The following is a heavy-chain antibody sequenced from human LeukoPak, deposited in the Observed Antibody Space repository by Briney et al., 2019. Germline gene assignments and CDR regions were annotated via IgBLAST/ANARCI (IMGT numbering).Heavy chain of an antibody. Sequence: SETLSLTCTVSGGSISSCYWSWIRHPPGRGLEWIGYIYYSGSTNYNTSLKSRVTISVDTSNNQFALKLSSETAADTAVYYCAREGSYYRFDYWGQGTLVTVSS. J-gene: IGHJ4*02. CDR2: IYYSGST. V-gene: IGHV4-59*01. CDR3: AREGSYYRFDY. D-gene: IGHD1-26*01. CDR1: GGSISSCY.